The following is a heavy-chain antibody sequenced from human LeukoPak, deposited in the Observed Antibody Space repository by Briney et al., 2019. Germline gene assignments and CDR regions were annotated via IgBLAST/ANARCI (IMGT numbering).Heavy chain of an antibody. J-gene: IGHJ4*02. CDR1: GFTFTSYS. CDR2: TRSRNGHI. V-gene: IGHV3-21*01. Sequence: GGSLRLSCEASGFTFTSYSMNWVRQAPGKGLEWVSLTRSRNGHIYYADSVKGRFTIYRDKAKKSLYLQMNSLRAEDTAVYYCARGEGPSTLDYWGQGTLVTVSS. D-gene: IGHD3-3*02. CDR3: ARGEGPSTLDY.